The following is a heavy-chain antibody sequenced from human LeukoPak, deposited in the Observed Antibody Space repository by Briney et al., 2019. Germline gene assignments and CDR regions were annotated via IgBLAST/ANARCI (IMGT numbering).Heavy chain of an antibody. CDR2: ISSSGSTI. CDR3: ARDLISVYYYDSSGYFDI. J-gene: IGHJ3*02. D-gene: IGHD3-22*01. CDR1: GFTFSDYY. V-gene: IGHV3-11*04. Sequence: GGSLRPSCAASGFTFSDYYMSWIRQAPGKGLEWVSYISSSGSTIYYADSVKGRFTISRDNAKNSLYLQMNSLRAEDTAVYYCARDLISVYYYDSSGYFDIWGQGTMVTVSS.